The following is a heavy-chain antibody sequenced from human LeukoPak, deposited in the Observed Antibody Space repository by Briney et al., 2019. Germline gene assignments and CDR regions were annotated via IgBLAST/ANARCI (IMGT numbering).Heavy chain of an antibody. CDR3: ARDIAQLWLDY. CDR1: GYSFIRYH. D-gene: IGHD5-18*01. Sequence: GASVKVSCKASGYSFIRYHIHWVRQAPGQGLEWMGVLKLYDGSVSHAQKFQGRVTMTSDTSTSTAYMELSSLRSEDTAVYFCARDIAQLWLDYWGQGTLVTVSS. CDR2: LKLYDGSV. V-gene: IGHV1-46*01. J-gene: IGHJ4*02.